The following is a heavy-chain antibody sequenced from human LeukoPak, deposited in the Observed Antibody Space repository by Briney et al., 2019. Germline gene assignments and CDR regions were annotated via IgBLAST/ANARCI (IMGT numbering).Heavy chain of an antibody. CDR2: ILYDGSNK. V-gene: IGHV3-30*04. CDR1: GFTFSSYA. Sequence: GGSLRLSCAASGFTFSSYAMHWVRQAPGKGLEWVAVILYDGSNKYYADSVKGRFTISRDNSKNTLYLQMNSLRAEDTAVYYCAELGITMIGGVWGKGTTVTISS. D-gene: IGHD3-10*02. J-gene: IGHJ6*04. CDR3: AELGITMIGGV.